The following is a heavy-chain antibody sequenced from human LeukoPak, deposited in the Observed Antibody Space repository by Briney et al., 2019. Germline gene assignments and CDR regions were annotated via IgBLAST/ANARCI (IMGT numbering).Heavy chain of an antibody. CDR3: ARVPIPEVLWFGEEQGGYYYYYMDV. Sequence: ASVKVSCKASGYTFTSYDINWARQATGQGLEWMGWMNPNSGNTGYAQKFQGRVTMTRNTSISTAYMELRSLRSDDTAMYYCARVPIPEVLWFGEEQGGYYYYYMDVWGKGTTVTISS. D-gene: IGHD3-10*01. CDR2: MNPNSGNT. V-gene: IGHV1-8*01. J-gene: IGHJ6*03. CDR1: GYTFTSYD.